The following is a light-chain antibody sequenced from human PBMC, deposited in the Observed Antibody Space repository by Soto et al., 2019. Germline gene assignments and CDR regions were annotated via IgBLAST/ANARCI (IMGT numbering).Light chain of an antibody. Sequence: QTVVTQESSLTVSPGGTVTLTCASSTGAVTSGNYANWLQQKPGQAPRALIHSTSNKHSWTPARFSGSLLGGKAALTLSGVQPEDEADYYCMLHGDDGQVFGGGTKLTVL. V-gene: IGLV7-43*01. CDR3: MLHGDDGQV. CDR2: STS. J-gene: IGLJ2*01. CDR1: TGAVTSGNY.